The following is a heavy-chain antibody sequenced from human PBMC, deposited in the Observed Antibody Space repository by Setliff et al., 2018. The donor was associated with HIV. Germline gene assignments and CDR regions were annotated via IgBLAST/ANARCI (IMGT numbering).Heavy chain of an antibody. D-gene: IGHD3-3*01. CDR3: ARGNNDLESFDY. CDR2: IYASGKA. CDR1: GDSLNTYY. J-gene: IGHJ4*02. V-gene: IGHV4-4*07. Sequence: SETLSLTCNVSGDSLNTYYWSWIRQSGGKGLEWIGRIYASGKATFNPSLKSRVRMSVDTSKNQFSLKLTSVTASDTAVYYCARGNNDLESFDYWGQGALVTVSS.